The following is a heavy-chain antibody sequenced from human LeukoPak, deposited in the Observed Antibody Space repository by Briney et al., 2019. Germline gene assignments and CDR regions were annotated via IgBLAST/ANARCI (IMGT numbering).Heavy chain of an antibody. J-gene: IGHJ3*02. D-gene: IGHD2-21*01. CDR1: GGSISSGSYY. V-gene: IGHV4-61*02. Sequence: SQTLSLTCTVSGGSISSGSYYWSWIRQPAGKGLEWIGRIYTSGSTNYNPSLKSRVTISVDTSKNQFSLKLSSVTAADTAVYFCARGDTGLDAFDIWGQGTMVTVSS. CDR2: IYTSGST. CDR3: ARGDTGLDAFDI.